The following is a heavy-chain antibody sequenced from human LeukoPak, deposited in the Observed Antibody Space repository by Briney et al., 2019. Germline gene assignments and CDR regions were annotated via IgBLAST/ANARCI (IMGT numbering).Heavy chain of an antibody. CDR2: IYYSGST. CDR3: ARDFYCSGGSCSSM. J-gene: IGHJ4*02. Sequence: SETLSLTCTVSGGSVSSGSYYWSWIRQPPGKGLEWIGYIYYSGSTNYNPSLKSRVTISVDTSKNQFSLKLSSVTAADTAVYYCARDFYCSGGSCSSMWGQGTLVTVSS. V-gene: IGHV4-61*01. D-gene: IGHD2-15*01. CDR1: GGSVSSGSYY.